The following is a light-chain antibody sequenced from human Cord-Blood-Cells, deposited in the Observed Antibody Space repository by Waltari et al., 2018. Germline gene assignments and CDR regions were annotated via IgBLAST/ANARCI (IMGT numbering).Light chain of an antibody. Sequence: QSALTQPASVSGSPGQSITISCTGTSSDAGGYNYFSWYQQHPGKAPKLMIYDVSNRPSGVSNRFSGSKSGNTASLTISGLQAEDEADYYCSSYTSSSVVFGGGTKLTVL. J-gene: IGLJ2*01. CDR3: SSYTSSSVV. CDR2: DVS. V-gene: IGLV2-14*01. CDR1: SSDAGGYNY.